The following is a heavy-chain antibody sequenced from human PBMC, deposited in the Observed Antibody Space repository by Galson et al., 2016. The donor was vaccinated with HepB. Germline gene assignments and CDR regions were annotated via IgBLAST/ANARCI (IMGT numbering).Heavy chain of an antibody. CDR3: AHPLGGKNWNWFDP. Sequence: PALVKPTQTLTLTCTFSDFSLFTSGVGVGWIRQPPGKALEWLALVYWDDDNRYSPSLKSRLTITKDTSKNQVVLTMTNMDPVDTATYYCAHPLGGKNWNWFDPWGQGILVTVSS. CDR1: DFSLFTSGVG. J-gene: IGHJ5*02. V-gene: IGHV2-5*02. CDR2: VYWDDDN. D-gene: IGHD1-1*01.